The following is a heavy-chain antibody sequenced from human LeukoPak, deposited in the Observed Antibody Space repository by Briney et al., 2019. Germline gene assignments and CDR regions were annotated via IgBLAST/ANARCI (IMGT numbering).Heavy chain of an antibody. CDR3: ARSGAAGTNWFDP. CDR2: IIPIFGTA. Sequence: SVKVSCKASGYTFTGYYMHWVRQAPGQGLEWMGGIIPIFGTANYAQKFQGRVTITADESTSTAYMELSSLRSEDTAVYYCARSGAAGTNWFDPWGQGTLVTVSS. CDR1: GYTFTGYY. D-gene: IGHD6-13*01. V-gene: IGHV1-69*13. J-gene: IGHJ5*02.